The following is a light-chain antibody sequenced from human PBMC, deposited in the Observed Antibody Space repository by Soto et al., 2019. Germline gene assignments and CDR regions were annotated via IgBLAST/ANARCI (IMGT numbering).Light chain of an antibody. CDR3: QHYNSYSEA. CDR2: DAS. V-gene: IGKV1-5*01. Sequence: DIPLTQSPSTLSAAVGDRVTITCRASQSISTWLAWYQQKPGKAPNLLIYDASSLESGVPSRFSGSGSGTEFTLTISSLQPDDFATYYCQHYNSYSEAFGQGTKVDIK. J-gene: IGKJ1*01. CDR1: QSISTW.